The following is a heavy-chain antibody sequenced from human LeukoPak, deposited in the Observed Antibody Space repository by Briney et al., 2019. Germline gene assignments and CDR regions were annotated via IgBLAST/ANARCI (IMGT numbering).Heavy chain of an antibody. J-gene: IGHJ3*02. V-gene: IGHV1-8*03. D-gene: IGHD3-22*01. Sequence: GASVKVSCKASGYTFTSYDINWVRQATGQGLEWMGWMNPNSGNTGYAQKFQGRVTITRNTYISTAYMELSSLRSEDTAVYYCARRYVSYYYDSSGYQDAFDIWGQGTMVTVSS. CDR1: GYTFTSYD. CDR3: ARRYVSYYYDSSGYQDAFDI. CDR2: MNPNSGNT.